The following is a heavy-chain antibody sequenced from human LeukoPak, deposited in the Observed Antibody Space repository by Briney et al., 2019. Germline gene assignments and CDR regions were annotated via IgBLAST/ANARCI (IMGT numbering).Heavy chain of an antibody. CDR2: IRDNGGST. J-gene: IGHJ6*02. Sequence: GGSLRLSCAASGFPFSSYGMSWVRQAPGKGLEWVSGIRDNGGSTYYADSVKGRFTISRDNSKNTLYLQMNSLRAEDTAVYYCAKDRGGGSGYYYGMDVWGQGTTVTVSS. CDR3: AKDRGGGSGYYYGMDV. CDR1: GFPFSSYG. D-gene: IGHD3-16*01. V-gene: IGHV3-23*01.